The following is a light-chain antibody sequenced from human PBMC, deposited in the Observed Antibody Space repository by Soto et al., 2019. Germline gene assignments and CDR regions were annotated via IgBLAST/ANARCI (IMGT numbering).Light chain of an antibody. CDR3: QQYGSSYT. Sequence: EIVLTQSPGTLSLSPGERATLSCRASQSVSSSQFAWYQQTTGQAPRLLIYGVSSRATDIPDRFSGSVSGTDLTLTISRLEPEDFAVYYCQQYGSSYTFGQGTKLEIK. CDR2: GVS. CDR1: QSVSSSQ. J-gene: IGKJ2*01. V-gene: IGKV3-20*01.